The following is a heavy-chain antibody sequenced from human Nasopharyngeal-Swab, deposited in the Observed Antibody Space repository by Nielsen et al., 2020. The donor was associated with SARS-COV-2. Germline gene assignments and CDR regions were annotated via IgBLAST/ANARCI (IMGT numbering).Heavy chain of an antibody. D-gene: IGHD6-19*01. V-gene: IGHV4-34*01. CDR1: GASFTGIF. J-gene: IGHJ4*02. CDR2: VSHSGTA. Sequence: SETLSLTCTYKGASFTGIFWNWVRQPPGKGLEWIGEVSHSGTATYNPSLTGRVTISVDTSKNQFSLKLSSVTAADTAVYYCARGPNVAVAGLDYWGQGTLVTVSS. CDR3: ARGPNVAVAGLDY.